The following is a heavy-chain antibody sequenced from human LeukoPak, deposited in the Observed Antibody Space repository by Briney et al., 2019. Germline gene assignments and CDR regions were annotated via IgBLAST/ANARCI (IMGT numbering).Heavy chain of an antibody. J-gene: IGHJ4*02. CDR1: GFTFSNYA. Sequence: PGASLRLSCAASGFTFSNYAMSWVRQAPGKGLEWVSAITGSGGNTYYADSVKGRFTISRDNSKNTVFLQMNSLRAEDTAVYYCAKWGDYDVLTGYYVSDCWGQGTLVTVSS. CDR2: ITGSGGNT. CDR3: AKWGDYDVLTGYYVSDC. V-gene: IGHV3-23*01. D-gene: IGHD3-9*01.